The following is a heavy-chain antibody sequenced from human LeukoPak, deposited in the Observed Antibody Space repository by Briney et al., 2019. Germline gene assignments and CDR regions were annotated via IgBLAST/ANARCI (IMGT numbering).Heavy chain of an antibody. J-gene: IGHJ4*02. Sequence: GGSLRLSCAASGLTFSSSAMSWVRQAPGKGLEWVSAIRGGGDATYYADSVMGRFTISRDSSKTTLFLQMNSLRAEDTAVYYCATGGRSGVALEQWGQGTLVTVSS. CDR2: IRGGGDAT. CDR3: ATGGRSGVALEQ. V-gene: IGHV3-23*01. D-gene: IGHD3-3*01. CDR1: GLTFSSSA.